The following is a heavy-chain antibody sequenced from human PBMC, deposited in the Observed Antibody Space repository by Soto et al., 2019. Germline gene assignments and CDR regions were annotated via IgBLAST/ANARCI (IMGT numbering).Heavy chain of an antibody. CDR1: GYSFPSYW. V-gene: IGHV5-10-1*01. Sequence: EVQLVQSGAEVKKPGESLRISCKGSGYSFPSYWISWVRQMPGKGLEWRGRIDPSDSYTNYSPSFQGHVTIPADKSISTADLQWSSLKASDTAMYYCARLAMSTGRGYYGMDVWCQGTTVTVSS. J-gene: IGHJ6*02. D-gene: IGHD4-4*01. CDR2: IDPSDSYT. CDR3: ARLAMSTGRGYYGMDV.